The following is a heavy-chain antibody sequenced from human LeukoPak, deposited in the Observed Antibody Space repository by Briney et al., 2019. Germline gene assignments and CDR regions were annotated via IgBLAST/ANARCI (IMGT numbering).Heavy chain of an antibody. D-gene: IGHD2-2*01. V-gene: IGHV5-51*01. CDR3: ARHPRYCSSTSCYRGYFQH. CDR1: GYSFTSYW. Sequence: GESLKISCKGSGYSFTSYWIGWMRRMPGKGLEWMGIIYPGDSDTRYSPSFQGQVTISADKSISNAYLQWSSLKASDTAMYYCARHPRYCSSTSCYRGYFQHWGQGTLVTVSS. CDR2: IYPGDSDT. J-gene: IGHJ1*01.